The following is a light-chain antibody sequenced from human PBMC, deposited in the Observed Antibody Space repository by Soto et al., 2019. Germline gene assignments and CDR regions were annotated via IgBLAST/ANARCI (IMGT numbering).Light chain of an antibody. CDR3: QQRSNWASTWT. CDR2: DAS. V-gene: IGKV3-11*01. Sequence: EIVLTQSPSTLSSSPGERATLSCGASQSVSSYLSLYQQKPGQAARLIIYDASNRDTGIPARFSGSGSGTDFTLTISSLEPEDFAVYSCQQRSNWASTWTFGQGTKVDI. CDR1: QSVSSY. J-gene: IGKJ1*01.